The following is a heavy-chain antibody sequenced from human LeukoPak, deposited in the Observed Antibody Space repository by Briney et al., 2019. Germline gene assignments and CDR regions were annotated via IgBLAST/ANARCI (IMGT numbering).Heavy chain of an antibody. CDR1: GFTFSSYS. J-gene: IGHJ4*02. CDR2: ISSSSSYI. Sequence: PGGSLRLSCAASGFTFSSYSMNWVRQAPGKGLEWVSSISSSSSYIYYADSVKGRFTISRDNAKNSLYLQMNSLRAEDTAVYYCARDHGDVVVPAASPLDYWGQGTLVTVSS. CDR3: ARDHGDVVVPAASPLDY. D-gene: IGHD2-2*01. V-gene: IGHV3-21*01.